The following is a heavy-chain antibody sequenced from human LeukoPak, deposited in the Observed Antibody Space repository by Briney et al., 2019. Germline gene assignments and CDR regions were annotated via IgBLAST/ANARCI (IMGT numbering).Heavy chain of an antibody. V-gene: IGHV3-30*02. CDR2: IRYGGSNE. CDR3: AKDERGTGTPIMRD. D-gene: IGHD1-1*01. J-gene: IGHJ4*02. CDR1: GSTLRNFG. Sequence: GGSLRLSCAAPGSTLRNFGVHWVRQAPGKGLEWVAFIRYGGSNEYYADSVKGRFTISRDDSKNTLYLEMNTLRTGGTAVYYCAKDERGTGTPIMRDWGQGTLVTVSS.